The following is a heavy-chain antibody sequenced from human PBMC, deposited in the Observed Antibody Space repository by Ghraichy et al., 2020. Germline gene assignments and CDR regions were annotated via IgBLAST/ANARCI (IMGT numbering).Heavy chain of an antibody. CDR2: MEHSGGT. Sequence: SETLSLTCAVSGASISDNWWSWVRQPPGKGLEWIGEMEHSGGTNYNPSLKSRITISVDTSMNQFSLRLSSVTDADTAVYYCARAATYNLDYWGQGTLVTVSS. CDR3: ARAATYNLDY. CDR1: GASISDNW. D-gene: IGHD5-24*01. V-gene: IGHV4-4*02. J-gene: IGHJ4*02.